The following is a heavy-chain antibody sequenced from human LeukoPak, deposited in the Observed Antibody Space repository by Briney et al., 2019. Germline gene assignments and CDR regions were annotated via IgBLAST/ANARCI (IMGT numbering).Heavy chain of an antibody. J-gene: IGHJ4*02. CDR2: ISGSSDIT. Sequence: GGSLRLSCAASRFTFSYYAMSWVRQAPGKGLEWVSGISGSSDITYYADSVKGRFTISRDNSKNTLYLRMNSLRAEDTAVYYCAKNKGSGWQYYFDYWGQGTLVTVSS. CDR3: AKNKGSGWQYYFDY. CDR1: RFTFSYYA. V-gene: IGHV3-23*01. D-gene: IGHD6-19*01.